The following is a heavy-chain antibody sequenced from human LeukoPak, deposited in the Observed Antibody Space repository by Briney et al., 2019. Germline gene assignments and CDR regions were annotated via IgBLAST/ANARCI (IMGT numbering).Heavy chain of an antibody. Sequence: PGGSLRLSCAASGFTFSSYAMHWVRQAPGKGLKWVAVISYDGSNKYYADSVKGRLTISRDNSKNTLYLQMNSLRAEDTAVYYCARDGIKYGSGSVDYWGQGTLVTVS. D-gene: IGHD3-10*01. V-gene: IGHV3-30*01. CDR1: GFTFSSYA. CDR2: ISYDGSNK. CDR3: ARDGIKYGSGSVDY. J-gene: IGHJ4*02.